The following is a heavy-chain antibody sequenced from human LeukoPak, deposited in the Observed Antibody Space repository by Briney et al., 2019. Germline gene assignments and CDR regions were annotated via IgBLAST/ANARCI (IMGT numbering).Heavy chain of an antibody. D-gene: IGHD3-3*01. J-gene: IGHJ4*02. CDR2: ISYDGSKK. V-gene: IGHV3-30*18. CDR1: GFTFSSYG. CDR3: AKDSYDFWSGYRYSGYFDY. Sequence: QTGGSLRLSCAVSGFTFSSYGMHWVRQAPGKGLEWVAVISYDGSKKNYADSVKGRFTISRDNSKNTLYLQISSLRAEDTAVYYCAKDSYDFWSGYRYSGYFDYWGQGTLVTVSS.